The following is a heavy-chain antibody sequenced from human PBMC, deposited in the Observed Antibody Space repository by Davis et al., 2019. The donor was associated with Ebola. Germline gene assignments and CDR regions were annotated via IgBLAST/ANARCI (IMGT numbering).Heavy chain of an antibody. Sequence: PGGSLRLSCAASGFTFSSYAMHWVRQAPGKGLEWVALIHHDGNTKFYADSVKGRFTISRDNSENSVHLQMNSLRAEDTAVYYCAKDSKSWAFDYWGQGTLVTVSS. D-gene: IGHD3-16*01. J-gene: IGHJ4*02. CDR2: IHHDGNTK. CDR3: AKDSKSWAFDY. V-gene: IGHV3-30*02. CDR1: GFTFSSYA.